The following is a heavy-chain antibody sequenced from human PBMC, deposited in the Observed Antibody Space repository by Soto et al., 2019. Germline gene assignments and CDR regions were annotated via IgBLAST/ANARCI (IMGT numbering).Heavy chain of an antibody. CDR2: IYSGGST. Sequence: GGSLRLSCAASGFTVSSNYMSWVRQAPGKGLEWVSVIYSGGSTYYADSVKGRFTISRDNSKNTLYLQMNSLRAEDTAVYYCARDNLGYRNDAFDIWGQGTMVTVSS. CDR1: GFTVSSNY. J-gene: IGHJ3*02. D-gene: IGHD6-13*01. CDR3: ARDNLGYRNDAFDI. V-gene: IGHV3-66*01.